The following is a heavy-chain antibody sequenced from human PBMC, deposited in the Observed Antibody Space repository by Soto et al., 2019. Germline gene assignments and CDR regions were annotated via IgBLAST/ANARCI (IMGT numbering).Heavy chain of an antibody. J-gene: IGHJ5*02. CDR2: IIPIFGTA. Sequence: QVQLVQSGAEVKKPGSSVKVSCKASGGTFSSYAISWVRQAPGQGLEWMGGIIPIFGTANYEQKFQGRVTITADESTSKAYMALSSLRSEDTAVYYGARDPHSGSYRGWFDPWGQGTLVTVSS. CDR1: GGTFSSYA. CDR3: ARDPHSGSYRGWFDP. D-gene: IGHD1-26*01. V-gene: IGHV1-69*01.